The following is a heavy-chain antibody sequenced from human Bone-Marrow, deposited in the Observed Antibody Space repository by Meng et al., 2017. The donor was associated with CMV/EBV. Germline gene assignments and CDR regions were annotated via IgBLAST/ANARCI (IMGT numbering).Heavy chain of an antibody. V-gene: IGHV3-21*01. CDR1: GFTFSNYA. CDR3: ASRPVRGFLEWLPSSMDV. D-gene: IGHD3-3*01. CDR2: ISSSSSYI. J-gene: IGHJ6*02. Sequence: GESLKISFAASGFTFSNYAMSRVRQAPGKGLEWVSSISSSSSYIYYADSVKGRFTISRDNAKNSLYLQMNSLRAEDTAVYYCASRPVRGFLEWLPSSMDVWGQGTTVTV.